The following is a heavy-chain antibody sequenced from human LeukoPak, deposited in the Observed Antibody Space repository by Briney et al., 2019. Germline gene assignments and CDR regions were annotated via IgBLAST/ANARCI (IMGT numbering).Heavy chain of an antibody. V-gene: IGHV1-8*01. D-gene: IGHD4-17*01. J-gene: IGHJ5*02. CDR3: ARSGDYSNWFDP. CDR2: MNPNSGNT. CDR1: GYTFTSYD. Sequence: GASVKVSCKAPGYTFTSYDINWVRQATGQGLEWMGWMNPNSGNTGYAQKFQGRDTMTRNTSISTAYMELGRLRSDDTAVYYCARSGDYSNWFDPWGQGTLVTVSS.